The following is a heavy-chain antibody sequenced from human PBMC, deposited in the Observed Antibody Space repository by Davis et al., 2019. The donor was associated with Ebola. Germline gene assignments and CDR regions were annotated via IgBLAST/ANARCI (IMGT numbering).Heavy chain of an antibody. CDR3: ARVRGAGILGYRRFDP. D-gene: IGHD2-2*03. V-gene: IGHV4-4*02. CDR1: GGSISSSNW. J-gene: IGHJ5*02. CDR2: LYHSGST. Sequence: SETLSLTCAVSGGSISSSNWWSCVRQPPGKGLGWIGELYHSGSTNYNPSLKSRVTISVDTSKNQFSLKLSSVTAADTAVYYCARVRGAGILGYRRFDPWGQGTLVTVSS.